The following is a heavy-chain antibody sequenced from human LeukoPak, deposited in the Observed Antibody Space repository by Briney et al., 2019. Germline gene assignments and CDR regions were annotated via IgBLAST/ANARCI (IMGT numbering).Heavy chain of an antibody. CDR3: ARVPGLGYYGMDV. J-gene: IGHJ6*02. CDR1: GFTFSDYY. D-gene: IGHD1-14*01. V-gene: IGHV3-11*05. Sequence: PGGSLRLSCAASGFTFSDYYMSWIRQAPGKGPEWISNISSSGDYRNYADSVKGRFTIPRDNAKNSLYLQMSSLRGDDTAVYYCARVPGLGYYGMDVWGQGTTVTVSS. CDR2: ISSSGDYR.